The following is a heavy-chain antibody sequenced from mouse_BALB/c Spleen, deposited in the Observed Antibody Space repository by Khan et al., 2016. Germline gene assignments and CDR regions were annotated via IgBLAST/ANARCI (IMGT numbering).Heavy chain of an antibody. Sequence: QVQLKESGPGLVAPSQSLSITCTVSGFSLTSYGVHWVRQPPGKGLEWLGVIWAGGSTNYNSALMSRLSISKDNSKSQVFLKMNRLQTDDTAMYYCARAHYYGYAIDYWGQGTSVTVSS. J-gene: IGHJ4*01. CDR1: GFSLTSYG. CDR3: ARAHYYGYAIDY. D-gene: IGHD1-2*01. CDR2: IWAGGST. V-gene: IGHV2-9*02.